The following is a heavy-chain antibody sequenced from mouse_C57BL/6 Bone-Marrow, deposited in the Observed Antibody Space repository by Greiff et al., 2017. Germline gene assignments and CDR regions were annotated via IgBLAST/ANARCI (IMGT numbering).Heavy chain of an antibody. V-gene: IGHV5-4*01. CDR1: GFTFSSYA. Sequence: EVTLLESGGGLVKPGGSLKLSCAASGFTFSSYAMSWVRQTPEKRLEWVATISDGGSYTYYPDNVKGRFTISRDNAKNNLYLQMSHLKSEDTAMYYCARDGWWYFDVWGTGTTVTVSS. D-gene: IGHD2-3*01. CDR3: ARDGWWYFDV. CDR2: ISDGGSYT. J-gene: IGHJ1*03.